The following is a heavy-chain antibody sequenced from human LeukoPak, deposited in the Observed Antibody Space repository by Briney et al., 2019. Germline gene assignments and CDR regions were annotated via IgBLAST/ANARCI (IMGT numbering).Heavy chain of an antibody. Sequence: SVKVSCKASVGTFSGYAISCVRQAPGQRLEWIGRIIPIFGTANYAQKFQGRFTITTDESTSTAYMELSRLRSEDTAVYYCERASRPQVPLFADSGQGTLVTASS. CDR3: ERASRPQVPLFAD. CDR2: IIPIFGTA. CDR1: VGTFSGYA. J-gene: IGHJ4*02. D-gene: IGHD3-3*01. V-gene: IGHV1-69*05.